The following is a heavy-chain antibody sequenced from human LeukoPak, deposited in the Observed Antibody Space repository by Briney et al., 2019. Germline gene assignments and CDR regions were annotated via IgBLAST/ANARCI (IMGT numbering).Heavy chain of an antibody. V-gene: IGHV3-48*04. Sequence: GGSLRLSCAASGFTFSSYSMNWVRQAPGKGLEWVSYISSSSSTIYYADSVKGRFTISRDNAKNSLYLQMNSLRAEDTAVYYCARDGAMVRGVVIYYYYYMDVWGKGTTVTVSS. CDR1: GFTFSSYS. D-gene: IGHD3-10*01. J-gene: IGHJ6*03. CDR3: ARDGAMVRGVVIYYYYYMDV. CDR2: ISSSSSTI.